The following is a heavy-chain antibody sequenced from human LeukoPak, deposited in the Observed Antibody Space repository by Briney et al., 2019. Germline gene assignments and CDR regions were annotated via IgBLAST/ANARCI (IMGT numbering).Heavy chain of an antibody. CDR1: GYTFTSYD. V-gene: IGHV1-8*01. D-gene: IGHD6-19*01. CDR3: ARGQRTGSSGWYFRYYYYGMDV. J-gene: IGHJ6*02. CDR2: MNPNSGNT. Sequence: ASVKVSCKASGYTFTSYDMNWVRQATGQGLEWMGWMNPNSGNTGYAQKFQGRVTMTRNTSISTAYMELSSLRSEDTAVYYCARGQRTGSSGWYFRYYYYGMDVWGQGTTVTVSS.